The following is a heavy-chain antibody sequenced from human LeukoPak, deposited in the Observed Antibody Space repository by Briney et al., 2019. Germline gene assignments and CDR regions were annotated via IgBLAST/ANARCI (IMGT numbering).Heavy chain of an antibody. CDR2: IYHSGST. Sequence: SETLSLTCAVSGYSISSGYYWGWIRQPPGKGPVWIGSIYHSGSTYYNPSLKSRVTISVDTSKNQFSLKLSSVTAADTAVYYCARARGPSSGWYLSHYWYFALWGRGTLVTVSS. CDR1: GYSISSGYY. V-gene: IGHV4-38-2*01. D-gene: IGHD6-19*01. CDR3: ARARGPSSGWYLSHYWYFAL. J-gene: IGHJ2*01.